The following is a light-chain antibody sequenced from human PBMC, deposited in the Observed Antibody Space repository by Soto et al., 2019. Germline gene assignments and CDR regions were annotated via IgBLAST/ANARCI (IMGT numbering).Light chain of an antibody. J-gene: IGLJ1*01. CDR1: SSDVGGYNY. Sequence: QSVLTQPASVSGSPGQSTTISCTGTSSDVGGYNYVSWYQQHPGKAPKVMIYEVSNRPSGVSNRFSGSKSGNTASLTISGLQAEDEADYYCSSYTSSGTYAFGTGTKVTVL. V-gene: IGLV2-14*01. CDR3: SSYTSSGTYA. CDR2: EVS.